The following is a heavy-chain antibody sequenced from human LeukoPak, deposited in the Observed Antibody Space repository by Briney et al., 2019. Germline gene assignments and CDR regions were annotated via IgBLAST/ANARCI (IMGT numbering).Heavy chain of an antibody. J-gene: IGHJ4*02. CDR2: IYHSGST. D-gene: IGHD6-6*01. V-gene: IGHV4-30-2*01. CDR1: GGSISSGGYY. Sequence: PSETLSLTCTVSGGSISSGGYYWSWIRQPPGKGLEWIGYIYHSGSTYYNPSLKSRVTISVGRSKNQFSLKPSSVTAADTAVYYCARDPMFIEYSSSIGDYWGQGTLVTVSS. CDR3: ARDPMFIEYSSSIGDY.